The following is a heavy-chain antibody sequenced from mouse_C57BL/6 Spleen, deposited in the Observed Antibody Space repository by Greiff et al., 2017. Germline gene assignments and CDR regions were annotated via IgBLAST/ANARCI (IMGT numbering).Heavy chain of an antibody. CDR2: IDPSDSYT. J-gene: IGHJ4*01. V-gene: IGHV1-59*01. CDR1: GYTFTSYW. Sequence: QVQLQQPGADLVRPGTSVKLSCKASGYTFTSYWMHWVKQRPGQGLEWIGVIDPSDSYTNYNQKFKGKATLTVDTSSSTAYMQLSSLTSEDSAVYYCARWLGPYAMDYWGQGTSVTVSS. CDR3: ARWLGPYAMDY. D-gene: IGHD4-1*01.